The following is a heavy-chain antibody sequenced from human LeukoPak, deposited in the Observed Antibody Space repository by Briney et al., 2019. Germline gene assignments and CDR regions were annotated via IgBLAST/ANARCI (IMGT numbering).Heavy chain of an antibody. CDR2: IDGDGANT. J-gene: IGHJ6*03. CDR1: GFTFSNAW. V-gene: IGHV3-23*01. CDR3: ATRFGLDYYYYYMDV. Sequence: GGSLRLSCAASGFTFSNAWMSWVRQAPGKGLEWVSTIDGDGANTYYADSVRGRFTISRDNSKNTLSLQMTSLRADDTAVYYCATRFGLDYYYYYMDVWGKGTTVTISS. D-gene: IGHD3-10*01.